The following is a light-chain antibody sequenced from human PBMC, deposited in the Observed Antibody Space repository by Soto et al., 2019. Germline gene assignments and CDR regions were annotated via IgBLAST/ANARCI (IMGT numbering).Light chain of an antibody. V-gene: IGLV2-23*02. Sequence: QSALTQRASVSGSPGQSITISCTGTSSDVGSYDLVSWYQHHPGTAPKLILYEVTKRPSGVSNRFSGSKSGNTASLTISGLQTEDDSHYYCCSYANGNTLLFGGGTKLTVL. CDR3: CSYANGNTLL. CDR2: EVT. CDR1: SSDVGSYDL. J-gene: IGLJ2*01.